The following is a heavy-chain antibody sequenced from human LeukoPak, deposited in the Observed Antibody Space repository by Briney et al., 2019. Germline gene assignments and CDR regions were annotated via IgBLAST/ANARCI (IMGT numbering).Heavy chain of an antibody. CDR2: INHSGST. CDR3: ARGQWFGELLQ. J-gene: IGHJ4*02. CDR1: GGPFSGYY. Sequence: SETLSLTCAVYGGPFSGYYWSWIRQPPGKGLEWIGEINHSGSTNYNPSLKSRVTISVDTSKNQFSLELSSVTAADTAVYYCARGQWFGELLQWGQGTLVTVSS. V-gene: IGHV4-34*01. D-gene: IGHD3-10*01.